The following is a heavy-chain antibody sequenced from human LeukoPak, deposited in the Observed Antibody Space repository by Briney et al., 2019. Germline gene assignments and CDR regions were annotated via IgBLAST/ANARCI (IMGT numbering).Heavy chain of an antibody. D-gene: IGHD2-2*03. J-gene: IGHJ4*02. V-gene: IGHV4-59*08. Sequence: SETLSLTCSVSGGSVSNYYWSWIRQPPGKGLEWIGYVYYTGSTNYNPSLKSRVTMFEDKSKNQFSLRLYSVTVADTAVYYCARHGSTDYFDYWGQGTLVTVSS. CDR2: VYYTGST. CDR3: ARHGSTDYFDY. CDR1: GGSVSNYY.